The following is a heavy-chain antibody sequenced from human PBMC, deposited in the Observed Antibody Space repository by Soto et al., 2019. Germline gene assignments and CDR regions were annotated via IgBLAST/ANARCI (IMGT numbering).Heavy chain of an antibody. Sequence: SETLSLTCTVSGGSISSGDYSWSWVRQSPGKGLEWIGHIYNSGITYYNPSLKSRVVISIDTSRNQFSLGLNSLTAADRAVYFCARGVTVFGLVSRFWFDPWGQGTVVTVSS. V-gene: IGHV4-30-4*01. CDR1: GGSISSGDYS. CDR3: ARGVTVFGLVSRFWFDP. J-gene: IGHJ5*02. CDR2: IYNSGIT. D-gene: IGHD3-3*01.